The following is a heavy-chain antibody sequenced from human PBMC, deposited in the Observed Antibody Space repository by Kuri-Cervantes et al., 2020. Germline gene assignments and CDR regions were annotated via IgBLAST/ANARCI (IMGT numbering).Heavy chain of an antibody. D-gene: IGHD6-13*01. CDR1: GGSFSGHY. CDR3: ARNGSPVWQQLVPNYYYYMDV. J-gene: IGHJ6*03. V-gene: IGHV4-34*01. CDR2: INHSGDT. Sequence: GSLRLSCTVYGGSFSGHYWSWIRQPPGKGLEWIGEINHSGDTNYIPSLKSRVTISLDTSKNQFSLKMNSVTAADTAVYYCARNGSPVWQQLVPNYYYYMDVWGKGTTVTVSS.